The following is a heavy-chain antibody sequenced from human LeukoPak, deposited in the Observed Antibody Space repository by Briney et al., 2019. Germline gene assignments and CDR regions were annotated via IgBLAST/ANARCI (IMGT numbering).Heavy chain of an antibody. CDR3: ARVVGDSSSYNWFDP. D-gene: IGHD6-13*01. Sequence: GGSLRLSCAASGFTFSDYYMSWIRQAPGKGLEWVSYISSSGSTIYYADSVKGRFTISRDNAKNPLYLQMNSLRAEDTAVYYCARVVGDSSSYNWFDPWGQGTLVTVSS. J-gene: IGHJ5*02. CDR1: GFTFSDYY. V-gene: IGHV3-11*01. CDR2: ISSSGSTI.